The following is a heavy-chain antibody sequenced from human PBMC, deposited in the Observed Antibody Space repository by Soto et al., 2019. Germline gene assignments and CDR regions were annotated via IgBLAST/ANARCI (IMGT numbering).Heavy chain of an antibody. CDR2: ISSSGSTI. CDR3: ARGATYSSSWYLEYYYYYYMDV. J-gene: IGHJ6*03. CDR1: GFTFSDYY. Sequence: QVQLVESGGGLVKPGGSLRLSCAASGFTFSDYYMSWIRQAPGKGLEWVSYISSSGSTIYYADSVKGRFTISRDNAKNSLYLQMNSLRAEDTAVYYCARGATYSSSWYLEYYYYYYMDVWGKGTTVTVSS. V-gene: IGHV3-11*01. D-gene: IGHD6-13*01.